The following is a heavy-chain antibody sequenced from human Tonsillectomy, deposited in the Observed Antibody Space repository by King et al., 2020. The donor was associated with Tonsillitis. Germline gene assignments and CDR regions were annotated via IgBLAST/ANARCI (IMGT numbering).Heavy chain of an antibody. D-gene: IGHD2-2*01. CDR2: MNPSSGNT. Sequence: QLVQSGAEVKKPGASVKVSCKASGYTFTNYDINWVRQATGQGLEWMGWMNPSSGNTGSAQKFQGRVTLTRNTSTSTAYMELSSLRSEDTAVYYCARGPQKYCSTTPCYETSYWFDPWGQGTLVTVSS. CDR3: ARGPQKYCSTTPCYETSYWFDP. J-gene: IGHJ5*02. CDR1: GYTFTNYD. V-gene: IGHV1-8*01.